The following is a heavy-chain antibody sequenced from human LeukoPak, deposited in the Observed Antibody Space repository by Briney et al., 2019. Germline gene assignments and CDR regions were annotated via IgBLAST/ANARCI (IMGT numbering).Heavy chain of an antibody. Sequence: PGGSLRLSCAASGFTFSNYAMSWVRQAPGKGLEWVSVISGSGGSTYYADSVKGRFTISRDNSKNTLYLRMNSLRAEDTAVYYCAKDQHIAVAGYFDYWGQGTLVTVSS. CDR3: AKDQHIAVAGYFDY. D-gene: IGHD6-19*01. J-gene: IGHJ4*02. CDR2: ISGSGGST. CDR1: GFTFSNYA. V-gene: IGHV3-23*01.